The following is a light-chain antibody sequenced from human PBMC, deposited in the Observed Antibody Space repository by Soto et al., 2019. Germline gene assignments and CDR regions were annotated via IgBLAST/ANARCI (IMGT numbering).Light chain of an antibody. CDR1: SSDVGGYNY. J-gene: IGLJ2*01. CDR3: SSYTSSSTLEVV. CDR2: DVS. Sequence: QSALTQPASVSGSPGQSITISCTGTSSDVGGYNYVSWYQQHPAKAPKLMIYDVSNRPSGVSNRFSGSKSGNTASLTISGLQAMDDADYYCSSYTSSSTLEVVFGGGTKLTVL. V-gene: IGLV2-14*03.